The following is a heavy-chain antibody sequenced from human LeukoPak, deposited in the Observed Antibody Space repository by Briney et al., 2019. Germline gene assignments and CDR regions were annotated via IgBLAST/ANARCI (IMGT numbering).Heavy chain of an antibody. D-gene: IGHD4-17*01. CDR1: GGSISSGDYY. Sequence: SETLSLTCTVSGGSISSGDYYWSWIRQSPGKGLEWIGYIYYSGSTYYNPSLKSRVTISVDTSKNQFSLKLGSVTAADTAVYYCARDHDGDYFFDYWGQGTLVTVSS. CDR2: IYYSGST. J-gene: IGHJ4*02. CDR3: ARDHDGDYFFDY. V-gene: IGHV4-30-4*01.